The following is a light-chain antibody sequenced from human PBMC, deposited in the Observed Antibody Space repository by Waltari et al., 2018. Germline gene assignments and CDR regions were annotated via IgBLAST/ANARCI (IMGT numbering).Light chain of an antibody. CDR3: QQYYSTPLT. J-gene: IGKJ4*01. CDR2: WAS. V-gene: IGKV4-1*01. CDR1: QSVLYSSNNKNY. Sequence: DIVMTQSPAPLAVSLGERATINRKSCQSVLYSSNNKNYLAWYQQKPGQPPKLLIYWASTRESGVPDRFSGSGSGTDFTLTISSLQAEDVAVYYCQQYYSTPLTFGGGTKVEIK.